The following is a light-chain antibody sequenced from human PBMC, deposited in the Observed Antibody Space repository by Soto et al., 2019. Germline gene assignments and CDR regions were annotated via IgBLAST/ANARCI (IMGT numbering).Light chain of an antibody. CDR1: KNDIGVYDF. J-gene: IGLJ3*02. Sequence: QSALTQPPSASGSPGQSVTISCTGTKNDIGVYDFVSWYRQHPGKAPQVLIYEDTKRPSGVSFRFSASKSGKTASLTISGLQAEDEADYHCCSYAGNRTFVFGGGTKLTVL. V-gene: IGLV2-23*02. CDR2: EDT. CDR3: CSYAGNRTFV.